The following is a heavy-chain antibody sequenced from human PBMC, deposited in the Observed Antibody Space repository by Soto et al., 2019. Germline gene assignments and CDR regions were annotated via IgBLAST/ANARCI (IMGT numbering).Heavy chain of an antibody. V-gene: IGHV1-69*01. CDR1: GGIFRSFA. CDR2: INPILGTP. D-gene: IGHD3-22*01. CDR3: ARGLGDSSGYFYFDS. Sequence: QVQLVQFGAEVKKPGSSVNVSCQASGGIFRSFAMTWLRQAPGQGLEWLGGINPILGTPNYAQNFRDRLTIVADESTSTDYMLLSSLRSDDTALYFCARGLGDSSGYFYFDSWGQGTLVTVSS. J-gene: IGHJ4*02.